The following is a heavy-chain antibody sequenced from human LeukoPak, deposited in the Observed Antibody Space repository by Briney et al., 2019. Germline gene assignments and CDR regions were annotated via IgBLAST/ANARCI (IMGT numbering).Heavy chain of an antibody. CDR2: ISYDGSNK. CDR3: ASTSHQLTTYYYMDV. D-gene: IGHD2-2*01. Sequence: GRSLRLSCAASGFTFSSYGMHWVRQALGKGLEWVAVISYDGSNKYYADSVKGRFAISRDNSKNTLYLQMNSLRAEDTAVYYCASTSHQLTTYYYMDVWGKGTTVTVSS. J-gene: IGHJ6*03. V-gene: IGHV3-30*03. CDR1: GFTFSSYG.